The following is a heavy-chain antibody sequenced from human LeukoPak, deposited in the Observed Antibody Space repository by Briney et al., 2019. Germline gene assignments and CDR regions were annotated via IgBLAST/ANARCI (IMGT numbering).Heavy chain of an antibody. V-gene: IGHV3-15*01. D-gene: IGHD3-10*01. CDR2: ITSKTDGGTT. J-gene: IGHJ4*02. CDR1: GFTFSNAW. Sequence: GGSLRLSCAASGFTFSNAWMSWVRQAPGKGLEWVGRITSKTDGGTTDYAAPVKGRFTISRDNSKNTLYLQMNSLRAEDTAVYYCARGGGSGSYYNVMFDYWGQGTLVTVSS. CDR3: ARGGGSGSYYNVMFDY.